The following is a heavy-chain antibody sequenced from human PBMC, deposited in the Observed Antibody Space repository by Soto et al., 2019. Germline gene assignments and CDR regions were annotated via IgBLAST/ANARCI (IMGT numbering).Heavy chain of an antibody. CDR1: GGSVKNGMYY. D-gene: IGHD2-8*01. V-gene: IGHV4-61*01. CDR3: ARYCNNSDCRHLYHFDY. Sequence: SETLALTCPVSGGSVKNGMYYVICMREPPRNGLEWIGNVYFTGTTIYNPSLKSRVTMSVDTYKDQFFLKLTSVTAADTAVYYCARYCNNSDCRHLYHFDYWGRGTLVTVSS. CDR2: VYFTGTT. J-gene: IGHJ4*02.